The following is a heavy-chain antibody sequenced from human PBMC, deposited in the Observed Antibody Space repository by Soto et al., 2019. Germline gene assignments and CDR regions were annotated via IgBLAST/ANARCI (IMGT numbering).Heavy chain of an antibody. V-gene: IGHV3-23*01. CDR2: INDSGSST. Sequence: GGSLRLSCAASGFAFSSYAMSWVRQVPGKGLEWVSDINDSGSSTSYADSVKGRFTISRDNSRNTLYLQMNSLRADDTAVYYCAKVRYSSNWPPFGPWGQGTLVTVSS. J-gene: IGHJ5*02. D-gene: IGHD6-13*01. CDR1: GFAFSSYA. CDR3: AKVRYSSNWPPFGP.